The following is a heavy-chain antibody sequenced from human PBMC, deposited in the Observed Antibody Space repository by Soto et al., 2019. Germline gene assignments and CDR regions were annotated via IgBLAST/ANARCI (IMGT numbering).Heavy chain of an antibody. CDR3: AKDRREYYDFWSGYYTPLDY. CDR1: GFAFTSYW. J-gene: IGHJ4*02. V-gene: IGHV3-23*01. D-gene: IGHD3-3*01. Sequence: PGGSLRLSCEASGFAFTSYWMHWVRQAPGKGLVWVSAISGSGGSTYYADSVKGRFTISRDNSKNTLYLQMNSLRAEDTAVYYCAKDRREYYDFWSGYYTPLDYWGQGTLVTVSS. CDR2: ISGSGGST.